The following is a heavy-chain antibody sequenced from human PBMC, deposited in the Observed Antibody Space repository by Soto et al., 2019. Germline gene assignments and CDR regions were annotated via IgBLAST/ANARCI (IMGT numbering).Heavy chain of an antibody. CDR2: ISGSGGST. Sequence: PGGSLRLSCAASGFAFRSYGMSWVRQAPGKGLEGVSGISGSGGSTYYADSVKGRVTISRDNSKNTLYLQMNSLRAEDTAVYYCAKEYYYGMDVWGQGTTVTVSS. V-gene: IGHV3-23*01. CDR1: GFAFRSYG. J-gene: IGHJ6*02. CDR3: AKEYYYGMDV.